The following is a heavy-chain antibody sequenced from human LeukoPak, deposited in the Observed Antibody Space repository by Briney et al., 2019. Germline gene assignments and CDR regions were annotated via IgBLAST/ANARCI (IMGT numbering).Heavy chain of an antibody. Sequence: YPGDSDTRYSPSFQGQVTISADKSISTAYLQWSSLKASDTAMYYCARRYYYGSGSFYYFDYWGQGTLVTVSS. CDR2: YPGDSDT. V-gene: IGHV5-51*01. CDR3: ARRYYYGSGSFYYFDY. D-gene: IGHD3-10*01. J-gene: IGHJ4*02.